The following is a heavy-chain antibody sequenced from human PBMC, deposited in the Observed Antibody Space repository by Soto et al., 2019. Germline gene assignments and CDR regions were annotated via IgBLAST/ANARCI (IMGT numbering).Heavy chain of an antibody. J-gene: IGHJ6*02. Sequence: QVQLVQSGAEVKKPGSSVKVSCKASGGTFSSYTISWVRQAPGQGLEWMGRIIPILGIANYAQKFRGRVTITADKSTSTAYMELSSLRSEDTAVYYCARVGSMYYYGMDVWGQGTTVTVSS. V-gene: IGHV1-69*02. CDR1: GGTFSSYT. D-gene: IGHD1-26*01. CDR3: ARVGSMYYYGMDV. CDR2: IIPILGIA.